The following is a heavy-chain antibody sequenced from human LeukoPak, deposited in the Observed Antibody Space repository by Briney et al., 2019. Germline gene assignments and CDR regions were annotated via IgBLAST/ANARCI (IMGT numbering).Heavy chain of an antibody. D-gene: IGHD2-15*01. CDR1: GFTFSSYW. V-gene: IGHV3-74*01. Sequence: PGGSLRLSCAVSGFTFSSYWMHWVRQAPGKGLVWVSRINSDGSSTSYADSVKGRFTISRDNAKNTLYLQMNSLRAEDTAVYYCARGPRYCSGGSCYFPDYWGQGTLVTVSS. J-gene: IGHJ4*02. CDR2: INSDGSST. CDR3: ARGPRYCSGGSCYFPDY.